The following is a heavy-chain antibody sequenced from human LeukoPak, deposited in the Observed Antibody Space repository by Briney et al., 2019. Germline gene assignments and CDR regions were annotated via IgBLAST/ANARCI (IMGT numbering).Heavy chain of an antibody. V-gene: IGHV4-34*01. CDR1: GGSFSGYY. D-gene: IGHD6-19*01. CDR3: ARVPLTTGAVGY. Sequence: PSETLSLTCAVYGGSFSGYYCSWIRQPPGQGLEWIGEINHSGSTNYNPSLKSRVTISVDTSKNQFSLKLSSVTAADTAVYYCARVPLTTGAVGYWGQGTLVTVSS. J-gene: IGHJ4*02. CDR2: INHSGST.